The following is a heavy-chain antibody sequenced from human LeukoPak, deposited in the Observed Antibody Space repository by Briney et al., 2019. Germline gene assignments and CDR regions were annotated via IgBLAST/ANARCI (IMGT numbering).Heavy chain of an antibody. CDR3: VRQGYNYGAFNA. CDR1: GDSISCCY. Sequence: SDTLSLTCAVPGDSISCCYWTWTRQSADKGLEWIGRVFISGSTNYNPSLQGRVTMSVDRSRSQFSLRLRSVTAADTAVYYCVRQGYNYGAFNAWGQGTLVTVSS. V-gene: IGHV4-4*07. J-gene: IGHJ4*02. CDR2: VFISGST. D-gene: IGHD5-18*01.